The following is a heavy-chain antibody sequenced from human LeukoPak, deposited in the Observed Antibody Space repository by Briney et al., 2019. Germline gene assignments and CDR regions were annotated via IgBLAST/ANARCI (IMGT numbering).Heavy chain of an antibody. J-gene: IGHJ4*02. CDR3: ARHVWYYYDSSERSYFDY. D-gene: IGHD3-22*01. V-gene: IGHV4-39*01. CDR1: GGSISSSSYY. Sequence: SETLSLTCTVSGGSISSSSYYWGWIRQPPGKGLEWIGSIYYSGSTYYNPSLKSRVTISVDTSKNQFSLKLSSVTAADTAVYYCARHVWYYYDSSERSYFDYWGQGTLVTVSS. CDR2: IYYSGST.